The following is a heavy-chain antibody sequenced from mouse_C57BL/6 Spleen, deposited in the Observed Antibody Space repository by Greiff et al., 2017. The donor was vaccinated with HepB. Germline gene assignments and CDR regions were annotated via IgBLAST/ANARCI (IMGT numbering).Heavy chain of an antibody. V-gene: IGHV1-26*01. J-gene: IGHJ1*03. CDR3: ARHYYGSSLSYWYFDV. CDR2: INPNNGGT. D-gene: IGHD1-1*01. CDR1: GYTFTDYY. Sequence: VQLQQSGPELVKPGASVKISCKASGYTFTDYYMNWVKQSHGKSLEWIGDINPNNGGTSYNQKFKGKATLTVDKSSSTAYMELRSLTSEDSAVYYCARHYYGSSLSYWYFDVWGTGTTVTVSS.